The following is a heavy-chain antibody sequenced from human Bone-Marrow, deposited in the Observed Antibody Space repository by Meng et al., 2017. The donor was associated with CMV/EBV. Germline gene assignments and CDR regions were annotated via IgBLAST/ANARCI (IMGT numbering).Heavy chain of an antibody. CDR1: GGSISSSSYY. CDR3: APLTSIAAAGNWFDP. J-gene: IGHJ5*02. D-gene: IGHD6-13*01. Sequence: SETLSLTRTVSGGSISSSSYYWGWIRQPPGKGLEWIGSIYYSGSTYYNPSLKSRVTISVDTSKNQFSLKLSSVTAADTAVYYCAPLTSIAAAGNWFDPWGQGTLVTVSS. V-gene: IGHV4-39*01. CDR2: IYYSGST.